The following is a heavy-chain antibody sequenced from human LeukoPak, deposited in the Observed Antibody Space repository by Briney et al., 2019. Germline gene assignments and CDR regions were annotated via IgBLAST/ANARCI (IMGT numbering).Heavy chain of an antibody. V-gene: IGHV4-39*01. CDR1: GGSISSSSYY. J-gene: IGHJ4*02. Sequence: KSSETLSLTCTVSGGSISSSSYYWGWIRQPPGKGLEWIGSIYYSGSTYYNPSLKSRVTISVDTSKNQFSLKLSSVTAADTAVYYCATRPWDPRGYYFDYWGQGTLVTVSS. CDR2: IYYSGST. D-gene: IGHD1-26*01. CDR3: ATRPWDPRGYYFDY.